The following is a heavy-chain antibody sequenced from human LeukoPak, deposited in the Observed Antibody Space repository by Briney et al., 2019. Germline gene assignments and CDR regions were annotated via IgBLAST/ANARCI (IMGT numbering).Heavy chain of an antibody. CDR1: GITFSNYW. CDR2: IKQDGSDK. J-gene: IGHJ4*02. D-gene: IGHD1-7*01. CDR3: ARERTSLFDY. V-gene: IGHV3-7*01. Sequence: GGSLRLSCAASGITFSNYWMSWVRQSPGKGLEWVANIKQDGSDKYYLDSVKGRFTISRDSAKNSLYLQMNSLRAEDTAVYYCARERTSLFDYWGQGTLVTVSS.